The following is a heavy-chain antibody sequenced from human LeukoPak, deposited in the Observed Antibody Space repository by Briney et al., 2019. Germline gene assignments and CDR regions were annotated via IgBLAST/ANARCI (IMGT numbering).Heavy chain of an antibody. CDR1: GYTFTSYG. Sequence: ASVKVSCKASGYTFTSYGISWVRQAPGQGLEWMGWISAYNGNTNYAQKFQGRVTMTRDTSTSTVYMELSSLRSEDTAVYYCARESQVGATGYWGQGTLVTVSS. V-gene: IGHV1-18*01. CDR2: ISAYNGNT. CDR3: ARESQVGATGY. D-gene: IGHD1-26*01. J-gene: IGHJ4*02.